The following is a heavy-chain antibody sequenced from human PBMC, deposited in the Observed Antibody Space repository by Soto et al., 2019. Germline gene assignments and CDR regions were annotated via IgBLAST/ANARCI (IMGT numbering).Heavy chain of an antibody. J-gene: IGHJ5*02. CDR1: GFTFISYA. CDR2: ICYDGSNK. Sequence: GASLRLSCAASGFTFISYAMHWGRQAPGKGLEWVGVICYDGSNKYYSDSVKGRFTISGDNSNNTLYLQMNSLKAEDTAVYYCARGRHSSSWFPGDRGSQQNWFDHWGQGTLVTVSS. V-gene: IGHV3-30-3*01. CDR3: ARGRHSSSWFPGDRGSQQNWFDH. D-gene: IGHD6-13*01.